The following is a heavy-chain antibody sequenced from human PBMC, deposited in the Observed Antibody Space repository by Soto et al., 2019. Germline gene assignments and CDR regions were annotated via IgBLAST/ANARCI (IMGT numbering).Heavy chain of an antibody. J-gene: IGHJ6*02. Sequence: QVQLVESGGGVVQPGRSLRLSCAASGFTFSSYAMHWVRQAPGKGLEWVAVISYDGSNKYYADSVKGRFTISRDNSKNTLYLQMNSLRAEDTAVYYCASMDYYYGMDVWGQGTTVTLSS. CDR1: GFTFSSYA. D-gene: IGHD3-10*01. CDR2: ISYDGSNK. V-gene: IGHV3-30-3*01. CDR3: ASMDYYYGMDV.